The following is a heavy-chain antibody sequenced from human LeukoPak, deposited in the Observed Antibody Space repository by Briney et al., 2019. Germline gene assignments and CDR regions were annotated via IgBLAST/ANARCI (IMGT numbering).Heavy chain of an antibody. Sequence: SETLSLTCTVSGGSISSYYWSWIRQPAGKGLEWIGRIYTSGSTNYNPSLKSRVTMSVDTSKNQFSLKLSSVTAADTAVYYCARDSRERGRLPYPFDYWGQGTLVTVSS. J-gene: IGHJ4*02. D-gene: IGHD2-2*01. CDR3: ARDSRERGRLPYPFDY. CDR1: GGSISSYY. V-gene: IGHV4-4*07. CDR2: IYTSGST.